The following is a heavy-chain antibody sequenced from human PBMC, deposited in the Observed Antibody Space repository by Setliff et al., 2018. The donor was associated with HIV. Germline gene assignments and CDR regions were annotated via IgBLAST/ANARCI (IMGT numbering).Heavy chain of an antibody. D-gene: IGHD2-2*01. J-gene: IGHJ5*02. CDR3: ARGTRSSVNWFDP. Sequence: PSETLSLTCTVSGGSINRSPYYWGWIRQPPGKGLEWIASIFYSGSTYHNPSLKSRVTISVDTANNQFSLKVNSMTAADTAVYFCARGTRSSVNWFDPWGQGTLVTSPQ. CDR1: GGSINRSPYY. V-gene: IGHV4-39*07. CDR2: IFYSGST.